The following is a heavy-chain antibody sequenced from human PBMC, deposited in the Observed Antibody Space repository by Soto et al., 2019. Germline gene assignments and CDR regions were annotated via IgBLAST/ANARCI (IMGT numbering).Heavy chain of an antibody. CDR1: GYNFITYP. J-gene: IGHJ5*02. Sequence: ASVKVSCKASGYNFITYPLHWVRQAPGQRPEWMGWINAGDDKTQYSQKFQGRFTITRDTSASTGYMQLNSLRSEDTAVYYCARDQSWHDLVWWFDPWGQGTLVTVSS. CDR3: ARDQSWHDLVWWFDP. CDR2: INAGDDKT. V-gene: IGHV1-3*01. D-gene: IGHD1-1*01.